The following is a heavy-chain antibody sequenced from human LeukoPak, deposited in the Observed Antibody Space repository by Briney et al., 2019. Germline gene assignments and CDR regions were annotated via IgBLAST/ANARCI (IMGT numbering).Heavy chain of an antibody. CDR2: ISGSGGST. V-gene: IGHV3-23*01. CDR3: AKTGVGAKGFKSDY. J-gene: IGHJ4*02. Sequence: GGSLRLSCAASGFTFSSYAMSWVRQAPGKGLEWVSAISGSGGSTYYADSVKGRFTISRDNSKNTLYLQMNSLRAEDTAVYYCAKTGVGAKGFKSDYWGQGTLVTVSS. D-gene: IGHD1-26*01. CDR1: GFTFSSYA.